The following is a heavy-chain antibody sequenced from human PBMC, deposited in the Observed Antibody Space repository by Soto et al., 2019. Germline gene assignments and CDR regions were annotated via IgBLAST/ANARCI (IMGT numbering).Heavy chain of an antibody. CDR3: ARGKENSSSWYGWGYYYYYYYMDV. J-gene: IGHJ6*03. CDR2: MNPNSGNT. D-gene: IGHD6-13*01. CDR1: GYTFTSYD. V-gene: IGHV1-8*01. Sequence: ASVNVSCKASGYTFTSYDINWVRQATGQGLEWMGWMNPNSGNTGYAQKFQGRVTMTRNTSISTAYMELSSLRSEDTAVYYCARGKENSSSWYGWGYYYYYYYMDVWGKGTTVTVSS.